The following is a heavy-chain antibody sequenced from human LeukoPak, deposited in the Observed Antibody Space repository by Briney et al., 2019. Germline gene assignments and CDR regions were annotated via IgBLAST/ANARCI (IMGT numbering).Heavy chain of an antibody. D-gene: IGHD1-26*01. CDR3: ARTMGSYLLLTGYYYYYYMDV. J-gene: IGHJ6*03. Sequence: ASVKVSCKASGYTFTSYGISWVRQAPGQGLEWMGWISAYNGNTNYAQKLQGRVTMTTDTSTSTAYMELRSLRSDDTAVYYCARTMGSYLLLTGYYYYYYMDVWGKGTTVTVSS. CDR1: GYTFTSYG. V-gene: IGHV1-18*01. CDR2: ISAYNGNT.